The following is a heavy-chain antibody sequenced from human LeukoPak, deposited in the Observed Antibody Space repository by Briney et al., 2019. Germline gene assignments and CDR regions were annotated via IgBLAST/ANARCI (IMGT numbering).Heavy chain of an antibody. Sequence: SVKVSCKASGGTFSSYAISWVRQAPGQGLEWMGRIIPILGIANYAQKFQGRVTITADKSTSTAYMELSSLRSEDTAVYYCARDSLYSSSWYDDYYYYGMDVWGQGTTVTVSS. D-gene: IGHD6-13*01. CDR3: ARDSLYSSSWYDDYYYYGMDV. J-gene: IGHJ6*02. CDR1: GGTFSSYA. CDR2: IIPILGIA. V-gene: IGHV1-69*04.